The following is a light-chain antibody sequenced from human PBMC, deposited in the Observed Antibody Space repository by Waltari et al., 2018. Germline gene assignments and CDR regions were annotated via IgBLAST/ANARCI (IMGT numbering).Light chain of an antibody. CDR1: QSVSSY. V-gene: IGKV3-11*01. CDR2: DAS. Sequence: VLIQGRATRSLAPEQRATLSGRASQSVSSYVAGDQQKPGQAPRLLISDASNRATGIPARFRGSGSWTYFTLTISSLEPEDFAVYYCQQRRNWPYTFGQGTKLEIK. CDR3: QQRRNWPYT. J-gene: IGKJ2*01.